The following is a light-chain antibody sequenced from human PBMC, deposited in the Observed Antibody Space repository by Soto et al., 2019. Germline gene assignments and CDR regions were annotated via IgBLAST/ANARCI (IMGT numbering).Light chain of an antibody. Sequence: ETVLTQSPATLSVSPGERATFSCKASQSVTTNLAWYQQKPGQVPRLLIYGAFTRATVIQARLSGSGSGTEFTLSISSLQSEDFAIYHCQQYHSWPHTFGQGTKLEIK. CDR2: GAF. J-gene: IGKJ2*01. CDR1: QSVTTN. V-gene: IGKV3-15*01. CDR3: QQYHSWPHT.